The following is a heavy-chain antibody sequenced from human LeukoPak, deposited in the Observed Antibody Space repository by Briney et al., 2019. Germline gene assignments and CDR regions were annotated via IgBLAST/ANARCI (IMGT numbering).Heavy chain of an antibody. Sequence: GGSLRLSCAASGFTFSSYGMHWVRQAPGKGLEWVAFIRYDGSNKYYADSVKGRFTISRDNSKNTLYLQMNSLRAEDTAVYYCARAIAVVAYSDYWGQGTLVTVSS. CDR3: ARAIAVVAYSDY. D-gene: IGHD6-19*01. V-gene: IGHV3-30*02. J-gene: IGHJ4*02. CDR2: IRYDGSNK. CDR1: GFTFSSYG.